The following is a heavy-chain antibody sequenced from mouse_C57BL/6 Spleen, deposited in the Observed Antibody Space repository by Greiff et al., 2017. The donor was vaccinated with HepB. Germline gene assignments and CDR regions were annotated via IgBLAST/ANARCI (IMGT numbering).Heavy chain of an antibody. CDR1: GYTFTDYN. Sequence: EVQLQQSGPELVKPGASVKIPCKASGYTFTDYNMDWVKQSHGKSLEWIGDINPNNGGTIYNQKFKGKATLTADKSSSTAYMQLSSLTSEDSAVYFCARDNYDAMDYWGQGTSVTVSS. V-gene: IGHV1-18*01. CDR3: ARDNYDAMDY. D-gene: IGHD1-3*01. J-gene: IGHJ4*01. CDR2: INPNNGGT.